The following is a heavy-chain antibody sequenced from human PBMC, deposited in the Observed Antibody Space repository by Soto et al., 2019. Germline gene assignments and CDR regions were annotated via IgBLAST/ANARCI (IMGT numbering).Heavy chain of an antibody. D-gene: IGHD3-10*01. J-gene: IGHJ4*02. CDR3: ARARRGAGVTMVRGVIYYFDY. V-gene: IGHV4-34*01. CDR1: GGSLSGYY. Sequence: ASETLSLTCAVYGGSLSGYYWSWIRQPPGKGLEWVGEINHSGSTNYNPSLKSRVTISVDTSKNQFSLKLSSVTAADTAVYYCARARRGAGVTMVRGVIYYFDYWGQGTLVTVSS. CDR2: INHSGST.